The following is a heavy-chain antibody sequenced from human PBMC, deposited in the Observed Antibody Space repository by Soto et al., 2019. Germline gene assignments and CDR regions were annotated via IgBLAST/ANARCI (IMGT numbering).Heavy chain of an antibody. CDR3: PTVGAPDY. CDR1: GFTFSNAW. D-gene: IGHD3-10*01. Sequence: GGSLRLSCEGSGFTFSNAWMDWVRQAPGKGLEWVGLIKRNADGGTADYAAPVRGRFTLSRSDWENTLYLQMNDLTIEDTAIYYCPTVGAPDYWGQGTLVTVSS. CDR2: IKRNADGGTA. V-gene: IGHV3-15*01. J-gene: IGHJ4*02.